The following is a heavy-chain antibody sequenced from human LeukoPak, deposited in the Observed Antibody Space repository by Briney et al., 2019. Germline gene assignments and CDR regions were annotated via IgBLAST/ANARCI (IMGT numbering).Heavy chain of an antibody. J-gene: IGHJ3*02. V-gene: IGHV3-66*01. D-gene: IGHD3-10*01. CDR2: IYSGGST. CDR3: AREREYYYGSGSYSNAFDT. CDR1: GFTVSSNY. Sequence: GGSLRLSCAASGFTVSSNYMSSVRQAPGKGLEWVSVIYSGGSTYYADSVKGRFTISRDNSKNTLYLQMNSLRAEDTAVYYCAREREYYYGSGSYSNAFDTWGQGTMVTVSS.